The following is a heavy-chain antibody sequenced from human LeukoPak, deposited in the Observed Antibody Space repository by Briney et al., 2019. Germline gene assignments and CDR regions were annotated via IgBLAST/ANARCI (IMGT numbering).Heavy chain of an antibody. Sequence: QPGGSLRLSCAASGFTFDAYEINWVRQAPGKGLEWVSYISGSGRTIYYADSVKGRFTISWDNAKNSAYLQMNRLRAEDTAVYYCARGVYGRFDSWGQGTLVTVSS. CDR2: ISGSGRTI. CDR1: GFTFDAYE. D-gene: IGHD2/OR15-2a*01. CDR3: ARGVYGRFDS. V-gene: IGHV3-48*03. J-gene: IGHJ5*01.